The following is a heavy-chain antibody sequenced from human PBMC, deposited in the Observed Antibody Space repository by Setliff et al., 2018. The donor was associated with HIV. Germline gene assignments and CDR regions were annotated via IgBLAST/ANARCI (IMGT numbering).Heavy chain of an antibody. CDR1: GYTFSTNA. J-gene: IGHJ4*02. V-gene: IGHV1-69-2*01. D-gene: IGHD3-22*01. CDR3: ATKYFFDSSGYSLYYFDY. CDR2: VDPEDSET. Sequence: ASVKVSCKAFGYTFSTNAIHWVRQAPGGGLEWMGRVDPEDSETLYPEKFQDRVTISADTSTATAYMELSGLRSEDTAVYYCATKYFFDSSGYSLYYFDYWGPGTQVTVSS.